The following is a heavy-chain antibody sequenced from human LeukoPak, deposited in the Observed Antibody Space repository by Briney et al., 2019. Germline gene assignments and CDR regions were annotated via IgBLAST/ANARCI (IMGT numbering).Heavy chain of an antibody. CDR3: VGGSGSLFDY. D-gene: IGHD3-10*01. Sequence: PSETLSLTCAVYGGSFSGYYWSWIRQPPGKGLEWIGEINHSGSTNYNPSLKSRVTISVDTSKNQFSLKLSSVTAADTAVYYCVGGSGSLFDYWGQGTLVTVSS. CDR2: INHSGST. V-gene: IGHV4-34*01. J-gene: IGHJ4*02. CDR1: GGSFSGYY.